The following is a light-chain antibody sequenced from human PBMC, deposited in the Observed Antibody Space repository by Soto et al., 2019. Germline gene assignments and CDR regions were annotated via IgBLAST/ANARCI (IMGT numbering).Light chain of an antibody. CDR2: DAS. Sequence: DIPMTQSPSTLSASVGDRVTITCRASQSISSWLAWYQQKPGKAPKLLIYDASSLESGVPSRFSGRGSGTEFTLTISSLQPDDFATYFCLQDYNLPRTFGQGTTVEI. J-gene: IGKJ1*01. CDR3: LQDYNLPRT. V-gene: IGKV1-5*01. CDR1: QSISSW.